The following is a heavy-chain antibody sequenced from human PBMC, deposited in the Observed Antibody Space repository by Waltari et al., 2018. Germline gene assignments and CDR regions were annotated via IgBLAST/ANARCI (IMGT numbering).Heavy chain of an antibody. CDR1: GGSFSGYY. Sequence: QVQLQQWGAGLLKPSETLSLTCPVLGGSFSGYYWSWLRQFPGKGLEWIGEITQSGSTSYNPSLKSQVTISVDTSKNQFSLELSSVTAADTAVYYCARGYRWFDPWGQGTLVTVSS. V-gene: IGHV4-34*01. J-gene: IGHJ5*02. CDR2: ITQSGST. CDR3: ARGYRWFDP.